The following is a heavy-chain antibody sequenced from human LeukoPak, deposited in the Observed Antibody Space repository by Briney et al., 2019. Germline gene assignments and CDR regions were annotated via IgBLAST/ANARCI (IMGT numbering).Heavy chain of an antibody. V-gene: IGHV4-59*01. J-gene: IGHJ5*02. CDR1: GRSISSYY. Sequence: PSETLSLTCTVSGRSISSYYWSWIRQPPGKGLEWIGYIYYSGSTNYNPSLKSRVTISVDTSKNQFSLKLSSVTAADTAVYYCARGDDWFDPWGQGALVTVSS. CDR3: ARGDDWFDP. CDR2: IYYSGST.